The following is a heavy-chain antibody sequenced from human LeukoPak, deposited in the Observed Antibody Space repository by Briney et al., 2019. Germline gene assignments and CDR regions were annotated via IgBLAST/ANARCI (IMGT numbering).Heavy chain of an antibody. Sequence: GGSLRLSCAASGFTFSSYAMSWVRQAPGKGLEWVSAISGSGGSTYYADSVKGRFTISRDNSKNTLYLQMNSLRAEDTAVYYCARDLMIPYYYDSSGYNDYWGQGTLVTVSS. V-gene: IGHV3-23*01. CDR2: ISGSGGST. CDR3: ARDLMIPYYYDSSGYNDY. J-gene: IGHJ4*02. D-gene: IGHD3-22*01. CDR1: GFTFSSYA.